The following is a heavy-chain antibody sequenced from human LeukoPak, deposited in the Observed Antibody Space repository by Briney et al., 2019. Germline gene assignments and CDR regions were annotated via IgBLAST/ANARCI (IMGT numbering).Heavy chain of an antibody. CDR3: ARAPSVGATTLDY. D-gene: IGHD1-26*01. J-gene: IGHJ4*02. V-gene: IGHV3-30*19. CDR2: ISYDGSYK. Sequence: GGSLRLSCEASGFLFRSNGMHWVRQAPGKGLEWVAVISYDGSYKYYADSVKGRFTISRDNSENTLYLQMNSLRVEDTAVYYCARAPSVGATTLDYWGQGTLVTVSS. CDR1: GFLFRSNG.